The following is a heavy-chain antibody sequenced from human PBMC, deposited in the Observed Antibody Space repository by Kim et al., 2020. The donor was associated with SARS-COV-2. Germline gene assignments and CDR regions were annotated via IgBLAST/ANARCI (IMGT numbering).Heavy chain of an antibody. D-gene: IGHD6-13*01. CDR1: GGSISSGGYY. CDR2: IYYSGST. V-gene: IGHV4-31*03. CDR3: ARGRSGIAAAGPPYYYYYGMDV. Sequence: SETLSLTCTVSGGSISSGGYYWSWIRQHPGKGLEWIGYIYYSGSTYYNPSLKSRVTISVDTSKNQFSLKLSSVTAADTAVYYCARGRSGIAAAGPPYYYYYGMDVWGQGTTVTVSS. J-gene: IGHJ6*02.